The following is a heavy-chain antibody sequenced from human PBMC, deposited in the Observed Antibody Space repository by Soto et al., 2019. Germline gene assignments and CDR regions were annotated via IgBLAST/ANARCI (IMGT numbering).Heavy chain of an antibody. CDR1: GFTVSSNY. J-gene: IGHJ6*02. CDR2: IYSGGST. CDR3: ARGVAGDYYGMDV. Sequence: GGSLRLSCAASGFTVSSNYMSWVRQAPGKGLEWVSVIYSGGSTYYADSVKGRFTISRDNSKNTLYLQMNSLRAEDTAVYYCARGVAGDYYGMDVWGQGTTVTVSS. V-gene: IGHV3-66*01.